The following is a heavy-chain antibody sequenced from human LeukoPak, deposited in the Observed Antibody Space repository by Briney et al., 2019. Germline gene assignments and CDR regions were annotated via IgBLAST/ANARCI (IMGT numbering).Heavy chain of an antibody. CDR2: IYYSGST. D-gene: IGHD4-17*01. CDR1: GGSISSSSYY. CDR3: ARDEGNYGDRDY. J-gene: IGHJ4*02. V-gene: IGHV4-39*07. Sequence: SETLSLTCTVSGGSISSSSYYWGWIRQPPGKGLVWIGSIYYSGSTYYNPSLKSRVTISVDTSKNQFSLKLSSVTAADTAVYYCARDEGNYGDRDYWGQGTLVTVSS.